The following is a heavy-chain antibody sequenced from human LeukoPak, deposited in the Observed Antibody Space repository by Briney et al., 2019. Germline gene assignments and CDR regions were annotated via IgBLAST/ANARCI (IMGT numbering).Heavy chain of an antibody. J-gene: IGHJ4*02. D-gene: IGHD6-19*01. Sequence: QAGGSLRLSCAASGFTFSTYSMNWVSQAPGKGLEWVSYITSSGSTIYYADSVKGRFTISRDNAKNSLYLQMNSLGDEDTAMYYCARVRGSGWYFDYWGQGTLVAVSS. CDR1: GFTFSTYS. V-gene: IGHV3-48*02. CDR3: ARVRGSGWYFDY. CDR2: ITSSGSTI.